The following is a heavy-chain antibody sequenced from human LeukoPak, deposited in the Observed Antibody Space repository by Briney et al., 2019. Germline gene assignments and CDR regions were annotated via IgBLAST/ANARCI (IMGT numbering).Heavy chain of an antibody. CDR3: ASSTSSTSEYDY. Sequence: GGSLRLSCAASGFTFSSYSMNWVRQAPGKGLEWASSISSSSSYIYYADSVEGRFTISRDNAKNSLYLQMNSLRAEDTAVYYCASSTSSTSEYDYWGQGTLVTVSS. CDR1: GFTFSSYS. V-gene: IGHV3-21*01. J-gene: IGHJ4*02. D-gene: IGHD2-2*01. CDR2: ISSSSSYI.